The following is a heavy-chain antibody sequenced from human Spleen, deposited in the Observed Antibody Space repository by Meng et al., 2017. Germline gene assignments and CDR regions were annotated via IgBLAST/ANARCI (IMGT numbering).Heavy chain of an antibody. CDR2: INHSGGT. D-gene: IGHD6-6*01. CDR3: ARGLLLAALRN. V-gene: IGHV4-34*01. J-gene: IGHJ4*02. Sequence: QVQLPQSGEGLLKPSETLSLTCALYGGSFGGDYWSWIRQPPGEGLEWIGEINHSGGTNYNPSLKSRVTISVDMSKNQFSLKLSSVTAVDTAVYYCARGLLLAALRNWGQGTLVTVSS. CDR1: GGSFGGDY.